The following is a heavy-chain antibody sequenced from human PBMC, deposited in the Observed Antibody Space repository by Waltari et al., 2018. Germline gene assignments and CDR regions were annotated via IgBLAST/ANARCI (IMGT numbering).Heavy chain of an antibody. CDR3: ARRGYSSSPAHFDY. V-gene: IGHV4-38-2*02. D-gene: IGHD2-15*01. Sequence: QVKLQESGPGVVKPSETLSLICTVSIYSISDGYYWGWVRQPPGKGLEWIGTIYHGGSTYYNPSLKSALTMSVDKSKNQFYMKLSSVTAADTAVYYCARRGYSSSPAHFDYWGQGTLVTVSS. CDR1: IYSISDGYY. J-gene: IGHJ4*02. CDR2: IYHGGST.